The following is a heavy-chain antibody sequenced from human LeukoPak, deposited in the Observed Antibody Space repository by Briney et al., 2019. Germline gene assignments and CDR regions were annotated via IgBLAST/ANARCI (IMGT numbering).Heavy chain of an antibody. V-gene: IGHV3-53*01. CDR2: LYSGSST. Sequence: GGSLRLSCEGSGFSVSTKYMNWVRQAPGKGLEWVSILYSGSSTYYTDSVKGRFTVSRDDSKNTLYLHMNSLGVEDTAVYYCARERLDDYGDSSFDYWGQGTLVTVSS. CDR1: GFSVSTKY. J-gene: IGHJ4*02. CDR3: ARERLDDYGDSSFDY. D-gene: IGHD4-17*01.